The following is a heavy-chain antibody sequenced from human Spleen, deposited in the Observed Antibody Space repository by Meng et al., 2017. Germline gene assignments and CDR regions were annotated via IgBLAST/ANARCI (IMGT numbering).Heavy chain of an antibody. V-gene: IGHV1-69*08. CDR2: IIPILGIA. J-gene: IGHJ4*02. CDR3: ARDSRLRSFDY. D-gene: IGHD6-25*01. Sequence: QLVQSGVEVKKPGSSVKVSCKASGGTFSSYTISWVRQAPGQGLEWMGRIIPILGIANYAQKFQGRVTITADKSTSTAYMELSSLRSEDTAVYYCARDSRLRSFDYWGQGTLVTVPS. CDR1: GGTFSSYT.